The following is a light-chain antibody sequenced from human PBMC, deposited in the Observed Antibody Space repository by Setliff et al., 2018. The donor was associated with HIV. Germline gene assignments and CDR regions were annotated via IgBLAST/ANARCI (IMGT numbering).Light chain of an antibody. J-gene: IGLJ1*01. Sequence: VSGSPGQSITISCTGTSSDVGGYNYVSWYQQHPGKAPKLMIYEVSNRPSGVSDRFSGSKSGNTASLTISGLQTEDEADYFCSSYTSSSPLYVFGTGTKVTVL. CDR1: SSDVGGYNY. CDR2: EVS. V-gene: IGLV2-14*01. CDR3: SSYTSSSPLYV.